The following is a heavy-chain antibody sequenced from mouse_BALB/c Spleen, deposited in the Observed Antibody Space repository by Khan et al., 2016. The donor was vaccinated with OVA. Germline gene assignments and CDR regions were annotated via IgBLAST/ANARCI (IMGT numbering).Heavy chain of an antibody. V-gene: IGHV1-4*01. Sequence: QIQLVQSGAELARPGASVKMSCKASGYTFTSYTIHWIKKRPGQGLEWIGYINPSNGYTNYNQKFKDKATLTTDKSSTTAYLQLSSLTSDDSAVYNCLRGGADHRSDGWFAYWGQGTLVTVSA. CDR3: LRGGADHRSDGWFAY. CDR1: GYTFTSYT. J-gene: IGHJ3*01. D-gene: IGHD2-14*01. CDR2: INPSNGYT.